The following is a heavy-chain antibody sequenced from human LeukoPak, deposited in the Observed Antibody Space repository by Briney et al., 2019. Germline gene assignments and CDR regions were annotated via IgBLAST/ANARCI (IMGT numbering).Heavy chain of an antibody. CDR3: ARAKRNGFDI. CDR2: ISRSSSTI. Sequence: VGSLRLSCAASGFTFSNYSMNWVRQAPGQGLEWVSYISRSSSTIYYADSVKGRFTISRDNAKNALYLQMNSRRAEDTAVYYCARAKRNGFDIWGQGTMVTVSS. CDR1: GFTFSNYS. J-gene: IGHJ3*02. V-gene: IGHV3-48*01.